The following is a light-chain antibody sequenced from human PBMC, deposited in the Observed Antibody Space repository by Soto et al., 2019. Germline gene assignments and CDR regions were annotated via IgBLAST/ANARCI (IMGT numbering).Light chain of an antibody. Sequence: DIQMTQSPSTLSGSVGDRVTITCRASQTISSWLAWYQQKPGKAPKLLIYAASSLQSGVPSRFSASGSGTEFTLTISSLQPEDFATDYCLQHNSYPRTFGQGTKVDIK. CDR1: QTISSW. CDR2: AAS. CDR3: LQHNSYPRT. V-gene: IGKV1-5*01. J-gene: IGKJ1*01.